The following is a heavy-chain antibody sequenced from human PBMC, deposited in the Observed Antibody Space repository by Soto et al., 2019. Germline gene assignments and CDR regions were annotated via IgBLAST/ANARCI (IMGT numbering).Heavy chain of an antibody. CDR1: RVTFCIYS. CDR3: ARDSAHSTGADPYCYGMAV. CDR2: ISSSNSYI. Sequence: GSLRLCCAASRVTFCIYSVSGVRQATGKGLECFSSISSSNSYIYDADSVKRRFTISRDNAKNSLYLQMNSLRADDKAVYYCARDSAHSTGADPYCYGMAVWGQATTVTVSS. J-gene: IGHJ6*02. V-gene: IGHV3-21*01. D-gene: IGHD6-19*01.